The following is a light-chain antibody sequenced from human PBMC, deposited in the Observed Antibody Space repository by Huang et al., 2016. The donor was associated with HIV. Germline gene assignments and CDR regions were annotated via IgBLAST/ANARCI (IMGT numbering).Light chain of an antibody. CDR3: QQYNKWPPLT. CDR1: QSVDSN. Sequence: EIVMTQSPATLSVSPGERATLSCRASQSVDSNLAWYQQRRGQAPRLLIYGASTRATGIPARCSGSGSGTEFTLTISSLQSEDVAVYFCQQYNKWPPLTFGQGTKVEMK. CDR2: GAS. J-gene: IGKJ1*01. V-gene: IGKV3-15*01.